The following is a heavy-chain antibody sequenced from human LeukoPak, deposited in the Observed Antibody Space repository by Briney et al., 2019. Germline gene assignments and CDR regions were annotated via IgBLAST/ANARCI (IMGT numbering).Heavy chain of an antibody. CDR2: ISGSGGST. Sequence: GGSVRLSCAASGFTFSSYAMSWVRQAPGKGREWVSAISGSGGSTYYADSVKGRFTISRDNSKNTLYLQMNSLRAEDTAVYYCAKTPGCSGGSCPPFYFDYWGQGTLVTVSS. CDR3: AKTPGCSGGSCPPFYFDY. CDR1: GFTFSSYA. D-gene: IGHD2-15*01. V-gene: IGHV3-23*01. J-gene: IGHJ4*02.